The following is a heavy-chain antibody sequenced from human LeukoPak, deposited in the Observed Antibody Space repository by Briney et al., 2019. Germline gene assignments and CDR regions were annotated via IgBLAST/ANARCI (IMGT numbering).Heavy chain of an antibody. CDR1: GFTFSSYW. CDR2: IYSGGST. V-gene: IGHV3-66*01. CDR3: ARGLSYYYDSSGYYDYYYGMDV. Sequence: PGGSLRLSCAASGFTFSSYWMHWVRQAPGKGLEWVSVIYSGGSTYYADSVKGRFTISRDNSKNTLYLQMNSLRAEDTAVYYCARGLSYYYDSSGYYDYYYGMDVWGQGTTVTVSS. J-gene: IGHJ6*02. D-gene: IGHD3-22*01.